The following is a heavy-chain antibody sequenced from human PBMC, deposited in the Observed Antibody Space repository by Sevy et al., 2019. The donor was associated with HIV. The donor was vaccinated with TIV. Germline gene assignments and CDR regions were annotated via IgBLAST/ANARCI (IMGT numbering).Heavy chain of an antibody. J-gene: IGHJ4*02. D-gene: IGHD1-26*01. Sequence: SETLSLTSAVHGGSFSGYYWSWIRQPPGTGLAWIGEITHSGSTNYNPSLKSRVTISVDTSKNQFSLKLSSVTAADTAVYYCAREELGATYFDYWGQGTLVTVSS. V-gene: IGHV4-34*01. CDR2: ITHSGST. CDR1: GGSFSGYY. CDR3: AREELGATYFDY.